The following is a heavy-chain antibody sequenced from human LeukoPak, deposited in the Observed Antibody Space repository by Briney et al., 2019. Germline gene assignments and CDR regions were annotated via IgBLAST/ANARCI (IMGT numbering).Heavy chain of an antibody. CDR1: GFTFSSYW. V-gene: IGHV3-7*01. D-gene: IGHD6-19*01. CDR2: IKQDGSEK. Sequence: PGGSLRVSCAASGFTFSSYWMSWVRQAPGKGLEWVANIKQDGSEKYYVDSVKGRFTISRDNAKNSLYLQMNSLRVEDTAVYYCAREKSSGWTKSYYFDYWGQGTLVTVSS. J-gene: IGHJ4*02. CDR3: AREKSSGWTKSYYFDY.